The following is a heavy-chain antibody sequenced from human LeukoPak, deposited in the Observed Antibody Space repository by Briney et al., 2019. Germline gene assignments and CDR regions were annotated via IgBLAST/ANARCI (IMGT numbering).Heavy chain of an antibody. V-gene: IGHV4-59*01. D-gene: IGHD4-23*01. CDR2: VYYSGST. CDR1: GDSINNYY. Sequence: PSETLSLTCTVSGDSINNYYCSWVRQPPGKGLEWIGYVYYSGSTNYNPSLKSRVTISVDMSKNQVSLNLNSVTAADTAVYFCARVKAVVTPWVFDYWGQGSLVTVSS. J-gene: IGHJ4*02. CDR3: ARVKAVVTPWVFDY.